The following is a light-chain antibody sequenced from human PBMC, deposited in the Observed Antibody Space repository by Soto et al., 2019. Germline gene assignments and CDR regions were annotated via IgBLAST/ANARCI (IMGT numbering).Light chain of an antibody. CDR1: QDIGND. Sequence: IQMTQSPSSLSASVRDRVTITCRASQDIGNDLGWYQQKPGKAPNLLIYAASSLRSGVPSRFSGSGYGTHFTLTINSLQAEDSATYFCLQDYTYPWTFGQGTKVEIK. V-gene: IGKV1-6*02. CDR2: AAS. J-gene: IGKJ1*01. CDR3: LQDYTYPWT.